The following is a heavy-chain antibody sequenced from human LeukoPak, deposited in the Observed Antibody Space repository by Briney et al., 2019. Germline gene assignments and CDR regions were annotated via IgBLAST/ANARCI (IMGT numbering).Heavy chain of an antibody. CDR3: ARGRGNWNYVSDY. J-gene: IGHJ4*02. CDR2: MNLNSGNT. V-gene: IGHV1-8*03. Sequence: GASVKVSCKASGYTFTSYDINWVRQATGQGLEWMGWMNLNSGNTGYAQKFQGRVTITRNTSISTAYMELSSLRSEDTAVYYCARGRGNWNYVSDYWGQGTLVTVSS. CDR1: GYTFTSYD. D-gene: IGHD1-7*01.